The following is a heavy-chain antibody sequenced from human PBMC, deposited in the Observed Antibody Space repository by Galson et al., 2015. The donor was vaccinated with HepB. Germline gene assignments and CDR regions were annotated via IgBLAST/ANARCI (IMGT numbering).Heavy chain of an antibody. Sequence: SLRLSCAASGFTFSSYGIHWVRQAPGKGLEWVAVISYDGSNKYYGDSVKGRFTISRDNSKNTLYLQMDSLRVEDMAMYYCAKDSGAAMVGPANWGQGTLVTVSS. CDR3: AKDSGAAMVGPAN. D-gene: IGHD2-15*01. J-gene: IGHJ4*02. CDR2: ISYDGSNK. CDR1: GFTFSSYG. V-gene: IGHV3-30*18.